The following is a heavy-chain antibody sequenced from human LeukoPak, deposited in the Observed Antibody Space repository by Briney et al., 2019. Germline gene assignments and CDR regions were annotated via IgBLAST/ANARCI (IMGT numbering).Heavy chain of an antibody. Sequence: GASVKVSCKTSGGTFSSYAISWVRQAPGQGLEWMGTIIPILGIANYAQKFQGRVTITADKSTSTAYMELSSLRSEDTAVYYCARVYCSSTSCDRDWFDPWGQGTLVTVSS. CDR2: IIPILGIA. J-gene: IGHJ5*02. CDR3: ARVYCSSTSCDRDWFDP. D-gene: IGHD2-2*01. CDR1: GGTFSSYA. V-gene: IGHV1-69*04.